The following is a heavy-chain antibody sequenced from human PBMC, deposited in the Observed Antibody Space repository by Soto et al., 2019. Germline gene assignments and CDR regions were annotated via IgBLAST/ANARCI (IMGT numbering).Heavy chain of an antibody. CDR2: IVVISNTA. Sequence: QVVLLQSGAEVKEPGSSVRVSCEVSGSTFNNFAFSWVRQSPGHGPEWMGGIVVISNTADYSQRLQDRVTITADTSTNTLYMELGSRIFEDTAVYYCARAIKRWEVHYYFDYWGQGTLVTVSS. V-gene: IGHV1-69*06. CDR3: ARAIKRWEVHYYFDY. J-gene: IGHJ4*02. CDR1: GSTFNNFA. D-gene: IGHD1-26*01.